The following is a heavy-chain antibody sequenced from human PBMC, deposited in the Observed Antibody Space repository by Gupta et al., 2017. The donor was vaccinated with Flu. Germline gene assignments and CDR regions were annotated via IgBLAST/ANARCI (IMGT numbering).Heavy chain of an antibody. CDR1: GFDFNSYE. CDR3: ARGHWDN. Sequence: TASGFDFNSYEMSWVRQAPGRGLEWVAFISSSAVTYYTDPVRGRFTSSRDNANNLLYLQMSSLRGEDTAVYYCARGHWDNWGQGTLVTVSS. J-gene: IGHJ4*02. CDR2: ISSSAVT. V-gene: IGHV3-48*03.